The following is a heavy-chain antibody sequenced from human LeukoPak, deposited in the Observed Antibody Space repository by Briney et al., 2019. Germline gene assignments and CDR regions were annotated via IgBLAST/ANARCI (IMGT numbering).Heavy chain of an antibody. CDR3: ARAVTYYYDSSGYWPNWFDP. CDR1: GGSISSGGYS. CDR2: TYQSGST. D-gene: IGHD3-22*01. Sequence: PSETLSLTCAVSGGSISSGGYSWSWIRQPPGKGLEGIGYTYQSGSTYYNPSLKSRVTISVDRSKNQFSLKLSSVTAADTAVYYCARAVTYYYDSSGYWPNWFDPWGQGTLVTVSS. J-gene: IGHJ5*02. V-gene: IGHV4-30-2*01.